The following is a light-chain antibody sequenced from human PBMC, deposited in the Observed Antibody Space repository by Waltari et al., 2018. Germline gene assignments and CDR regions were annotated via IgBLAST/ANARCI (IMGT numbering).Light chain of an antibody. CDR3: HQYNNWPPFT. CDR2: GAS. J-gene: IGKJ3*01. Sequence: DTVMTQSPTTLSVSPGEGVTLSCRASQSVGTNLAWHQHKPGQAPRLLIYGASTRAAGIPVRFSGSGSGTEFILTISGLQSEDFAVYYCHQYNNWPPFTFGPGTKVDI. V-gene: IGKV3-15*01. CDR1: QSVGTN.